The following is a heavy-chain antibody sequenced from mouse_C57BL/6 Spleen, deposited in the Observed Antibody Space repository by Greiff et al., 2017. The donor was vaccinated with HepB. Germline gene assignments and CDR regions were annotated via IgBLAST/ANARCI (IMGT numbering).Heavy chain of an antibody. D-gene: IGHD5-5*01. CDR1: GFTFSSYA. J-gene: IGHJ2*01. V-gene: IGHV5-4*01. Sequence: EVQGVESGGGLVKPGGSLKLSCAASGFTFSSYAMSWVRQTPEKRLEWVATISDGGSYTYYPDNVKGRFTISRDNAKNNLYLQMSHLKSEDTAMYYCARDGNYLFDYWGQGTTLTVSS. CDR3: ARDGNYLFDY. CDR2: ISDGGSYT.